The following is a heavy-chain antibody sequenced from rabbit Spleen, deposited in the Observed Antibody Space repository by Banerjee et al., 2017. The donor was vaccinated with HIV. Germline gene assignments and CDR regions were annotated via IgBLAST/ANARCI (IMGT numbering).Heavy chain of an antibody. CDR2: IDVGSSGFT. D-gene: IGHD2-1*01. Sequence: LEESGEGLVKPGGTLTLTCTVSGFSFSSNWICWVHQAPGKGLEWIACIDVGSSGFTYFASWAKGRFTISSHNAQNTLYLQLSSLTAADTATYFCVRDQAGDADYGPYYLNLWGPGTLVTVS. J-gene: IGHJ4*01. CDR3: VRDQAGDADYGPYYLNL. V-gene: IGHV1S45*01. CDR1: GFSFSSNW.